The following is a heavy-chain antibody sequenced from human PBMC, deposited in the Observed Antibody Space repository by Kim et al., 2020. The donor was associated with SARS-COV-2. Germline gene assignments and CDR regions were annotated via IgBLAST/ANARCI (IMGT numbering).Heavy chain of an antibody. D-gene: IGHD2-15*01. V-gene: IGHV4-59*08. Sequence: PSLQSRVTISKDTSKRQFSLKLNSVTAADTAVYYCARHLTVSGSWGYGMDVWGQGTTVSVSS. J-gene: IGHJ6*02. CDR3: ARHLTVSGSWGYGMDV.